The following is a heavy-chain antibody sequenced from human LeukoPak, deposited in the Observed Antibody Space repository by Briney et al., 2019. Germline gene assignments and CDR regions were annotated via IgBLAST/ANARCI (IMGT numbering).Heavy chain of an antibody. J-gene: IGHJ5*02. CDR1: GYTFTVYY. D-gene: IGHD1/OR15-1a*01. CDR3: GSNTHQRVSVSAIAH. CDR2: INPISGGT. Sequence: SVNLSCKASGYTFTVYYIHWVRKPPRQGLEWMGWINPISGGTNYAQKFQGRVHLSRDLCIRTADMELGGLSSDDTAVYYCGSNTHQRVSVSAIAHWGQGSLVTVSS. V-gene: IGHV1-2*02.